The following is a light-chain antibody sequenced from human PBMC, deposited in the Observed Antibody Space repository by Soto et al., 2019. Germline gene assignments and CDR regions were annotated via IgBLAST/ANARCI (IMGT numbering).Light chain of an antibody. CDR3: QVWDSSSDHGV. V-gene: IGLV3-21*04. J-gene: IGLJ1*01. Sequence: SYELTQPPSVSVAPGKTARITCGGNNIGSKSVHWYQQKPGQAPVLVIYYDSDRPSGIPERFSGSNSGNTATLTISRVDAGDEADYYCQVWDSSSDHGVFGTGTKVTVL. CDR2: YDS. CDR1: NIGSKS.